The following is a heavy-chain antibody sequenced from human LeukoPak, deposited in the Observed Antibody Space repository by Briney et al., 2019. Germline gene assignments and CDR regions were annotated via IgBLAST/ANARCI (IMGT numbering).Heavy chain of an antibody. J-gene: IGHJ4*02. CDR3: ARAPQEGRFLEWLFDY. CDR2: IYYSGST. V-gene: IGHV4-31*03. Sequence: MASETLSLTCTVSGVSISSGGYYWSWIRQHPGKGLEWIGYIYYSGSTYYNPSLKSRVTISVDTSKNQFSLKLSSVTAADTAVYYCARAPQEGRFLEWLFDYWGQGTLVPVSS. D-gene: IGHD3-3*01. CDR1: GVSISSGGYY.